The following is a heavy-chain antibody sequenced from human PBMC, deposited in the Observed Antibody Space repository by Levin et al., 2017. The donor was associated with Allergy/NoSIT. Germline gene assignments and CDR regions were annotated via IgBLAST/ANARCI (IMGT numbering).Heavy chain of an antibody. CDR3: AKFESSGYYSFCDY. D-gene: IGHD3-22*01. Sequence: GESLKISCAASGFTFSSYSMNWVRQAPGKGLEWVSSISSSSSYIYYADSVKGRFTISRDNAKNSLYLQMNSLRAEDTAVYYCAKFESSGYYSFCDYWGQGTLVTVSS. CDR1: GFTFSSYS. V-gene: IGHV3-21*01. CDR2: ISSSSSYI. J-gene: IGHJ4*02.